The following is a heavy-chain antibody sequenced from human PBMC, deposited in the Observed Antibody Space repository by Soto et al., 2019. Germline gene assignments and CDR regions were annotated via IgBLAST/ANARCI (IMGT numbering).Heavy chain of an antibody. D-gene: IGHD3-10*01. CDR2: ISSSGSTI. Sequence: EVQLVESGGGLVQPGGSLRLSCAASGFTFSSYNMNWVRQAPGKGLEWVSYISSSGSTIYYADSVRGRFTISRDNAKNSLYLQMNSLRAEDTAVYYCARGIRGSVTFFDYWGQGTLVTVSS. J-gene: IGHJ4*02. CDR1: GFTFSSYN. V-gene: IGHV3-48*01. CDR3: ARGIRGSVTFFDY.